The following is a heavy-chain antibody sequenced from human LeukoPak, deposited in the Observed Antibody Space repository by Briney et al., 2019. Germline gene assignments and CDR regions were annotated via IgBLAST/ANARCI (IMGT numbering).Heavy chain of an antibody. Sequence: ASVKVSCKASGYTLTDYYMHWVRQAPGQGLEWMGRINPNSGGTNYARKFQGRVTMTRDTSISTVYMELGRLRSDDTAVYYCARVGYYESSGYYEYWGQGTLVTVSS. CDR1: GYTLTDYY. CDR2: INPNSGGT. J-gene: IGHJ4*02. CDR3: ARVGYYESSGYYEY. D-gene: IGHD3-22*01. V-gene: IGHV1-2*06.